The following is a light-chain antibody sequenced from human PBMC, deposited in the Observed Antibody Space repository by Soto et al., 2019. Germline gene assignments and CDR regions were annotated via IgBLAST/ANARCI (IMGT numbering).Light chain of an antibody. Sequence: QSALTQPPSASGTPGQRVTISCSGSSSNIGSNYVYWHQQLPGTAPRLLIYKDNQRPSGVPDRFSGSKSGTSASLAISGLRSEDVVVFLCVAWADSLSPWVLGGGPKL. CDR2: KDN. CDR3: VAWADSLSPWV. V-gene: IGLV1-47*01. CDR1: SSNIGSNY. J-gene: IGLJ3*02.